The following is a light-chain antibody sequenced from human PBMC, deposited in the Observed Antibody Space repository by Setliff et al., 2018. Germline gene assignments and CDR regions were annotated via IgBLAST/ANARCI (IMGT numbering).Light chain of an antibody. Sequence: QSALTQPASVSGSPGQSITISCTGTSSDVGGYNYVSWYQQHPGKAPKLMIYDVSNRPSGVSNRFSGSKSGNTASLTISGLQAVDEADYYCSSYTSSSTLPVFGGGTQLTVL. CDR3: SSYTSSSTLPV. CDR1: SSDVGGYNY. J-gene: IGLJ3*02. CDR2: DVS. V-gene: IGLV2-14*03.